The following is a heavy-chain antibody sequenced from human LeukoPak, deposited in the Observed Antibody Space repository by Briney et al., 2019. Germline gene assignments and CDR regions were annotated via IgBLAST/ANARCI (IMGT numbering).Heavy chain of an antibody. J-gene: IGHJ3*01. V-gene: IGHV3-7*03. CDR1: GFTFSTYW. Sequence: PGGSLRLSCVASGFTFSTYWMSWVRQAPGEGLEWVANIDQHGSEKYYVDSVRGRFTISRDNAKNSLYLQMNSLRAEDTAVYYCAKDPNGDYVGAYDFWGQGTMVSVSS. CDR2: IDQHGSEK. D-gene: IGHD4-17*01. CDR3: AKDPNGDYVGAYDF.